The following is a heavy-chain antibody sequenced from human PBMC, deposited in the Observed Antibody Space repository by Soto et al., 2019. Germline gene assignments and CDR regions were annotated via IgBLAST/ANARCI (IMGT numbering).Heavy chain of an antibody. CDR2: IYYRGNA. J-gene: IGHJ4*02. V-gene: IGHV4-39*01. D-gene: IGHD3-9*01. Sequence: SETLSLTCSVSGDSINSDNYYWGWIRQPPGKGLEWIGSIYYRGNAYYNPSLKTRVTISLDKSKSQFSLKLNSVTAADSAVYFCARLEGLATISYYFDYWGQGTLVTVSS. CDR3: ARLEGLATISYYFDY. CDR1: GDSINSDNYY.